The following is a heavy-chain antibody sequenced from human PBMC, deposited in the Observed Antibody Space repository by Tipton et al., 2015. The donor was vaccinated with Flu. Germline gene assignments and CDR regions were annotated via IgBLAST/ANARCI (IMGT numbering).Heavy chain of an antibody. J-gene: IGHJ6*02. D-gene: IGHD6-6*01. Sequence: TLSLTCTVSGGSISSGGYYWSWIRQHPGKGLESIGYIYYSGNTYYNPSLQGRVTISVDTSKNQFSLKLSSVTAADTAVYYCVRDQSRARRYSRSSENNYYGMDVWGQGTTVTVSS. CDR2: IYYSGNT. V-gene: IGHV4-31*03. CDR3: VRDQSRARRYSRSSENNYYGMDV. CDR1: GGSISSGGYY.